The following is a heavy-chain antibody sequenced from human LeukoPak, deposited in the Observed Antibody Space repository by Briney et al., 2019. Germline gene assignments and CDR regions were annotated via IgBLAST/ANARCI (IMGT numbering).Heavy chain of an antibody. J-gene: IGHJ4*02. Sequence: SETLSLTCAVSGVSISSPNWWTWVRQPPGKGLEWIGEVYHTGSTYYNPSLKSRVTISVDTSKNQFSLKLSSVTAADTAVYYCARDTTNFDYWGQGTLVTVSS. D-gene: IGHD1-1*01. CDR3: ARDTTNFDY. V-gene: IGHV4-4*02. CDR2: VYHTGST. CDR1: GVSISSPNW.